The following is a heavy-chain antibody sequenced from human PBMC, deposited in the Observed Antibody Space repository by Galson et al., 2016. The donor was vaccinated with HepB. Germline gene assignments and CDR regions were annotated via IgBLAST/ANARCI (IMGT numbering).Heavy chain of an antibody. CDR2: IYWDDDK. V-gene: IGHV2-5*02. CDR3: AHSQYDNFNGYYTSGFDF. D-gene: IGHD3-9*01. J-gene: IGHJ4*02. Sequence: VKPTQTLTLTCTFSGFSLSSTEVAVGWIRQSPGKALEWLALIYWDDDKSYRPSLENRLTITKDTSKNQVVLTMTNMDPVDTATYYCAHSQYDNFNGYYTSGFDFWGPGTLVTVSS. CDR1: GFSLSSTEVA.